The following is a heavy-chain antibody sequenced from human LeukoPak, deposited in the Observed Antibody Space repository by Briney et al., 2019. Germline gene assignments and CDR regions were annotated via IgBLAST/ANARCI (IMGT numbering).Heavy chain of an antibody. CDR3: PGSGSPDDH. CDR1: GFNFSDYY. D-gene: IGHD7-27*01. V-gene: IGHV3-11*01. CDR2: ISPNAVNR. Sequence: GGSLRLSCVGSGFNFSDYYMSWIRQAPGKGLEWISYISPNAVNRYYVDSVKGRFTVSRDNAKNSLFLRMSSLRVEDTAVYYCPGSGSPDDHWCQGTLVTVS. J-gene: IGHJ4*02.